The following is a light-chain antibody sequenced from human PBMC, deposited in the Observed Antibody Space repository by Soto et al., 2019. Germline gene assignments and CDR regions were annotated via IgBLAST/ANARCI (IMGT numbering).Light chain of an antibody. J-gene: IGKJ1*01. CDR3: QQYETFSGT. Sequence: DIQLTQSHCTLSASVGDAVTVTCRASQSVSGWLAWYQQKPGEAPKLLIYDASALPRGVPSRFSGSGSGTKFTLTIASLQPDDFATYYCQQYETFSGTLGPGTKVDI. CDR2: DAS. V-gene: IGKV1-5*01. CDR1: QSVSGW.